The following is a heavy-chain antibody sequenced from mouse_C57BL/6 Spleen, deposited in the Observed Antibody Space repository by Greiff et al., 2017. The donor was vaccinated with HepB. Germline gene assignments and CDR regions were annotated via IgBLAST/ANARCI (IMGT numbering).Heavy chain of an antibody. Sequence: EVKLMESGEGLVKPGGSLKLSCAASGFTFSSYAMSWVRQTPEKRLEWVAYISSGGDYIYYADTVKGRFTISRDNARNTLYLQMSGLKSEDTAMYYCTRESYGSRNWYFDVWGTGTTVTVSS. D-gene: IGHD1-1*01. J-gene: IGHJ1*03. CDR2: ISSGGDYI. V-gene: IGHV5-9-1*02. CDR3: TRESYGSRNWYFDV. CDR1: GFTFSSYA.